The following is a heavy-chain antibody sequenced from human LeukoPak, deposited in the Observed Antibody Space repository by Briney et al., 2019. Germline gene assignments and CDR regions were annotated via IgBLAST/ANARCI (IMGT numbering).Heavy chain of an antibody. J-gene: IGHJ4*02. CDR3: ASSGSYRFDY. V-gene: IGHV3-7*01. CDR1: GFSFGYYW. Sequence: GGSLRLSCTASGFSFGYYWMTWVRQAPGKGLEWVANIREDGKVIHYVDSVSGRFTISRDNTKNSLYLQMNSLRDEDTAVYYCASSGSYRFDYWGQGTLVTVSS. D-gene: IGHD1-26*01. CDR2: IREDGKVI.